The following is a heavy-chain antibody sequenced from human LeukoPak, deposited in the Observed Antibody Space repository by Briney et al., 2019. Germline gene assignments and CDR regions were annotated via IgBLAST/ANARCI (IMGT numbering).Heavy chain of an antibody. V-gene: IGHV3-33*01. CDR3: ARIAASCTDFDY. D-gene: IGHD6-13*01. CDR1: GFTFSRYD. CDR2: IWYEESQK. J-gene: IGHJ4*02. Sequence: GVSLTLSCTASGFTFSRYDKHWLRQARGKGLEGVAVIWYEESQKYYADAVKGRFIIFRDNSKNALDLQMNSRRDEDTAVYYCARIAASCTDFDYWGQGTLVTVSS.